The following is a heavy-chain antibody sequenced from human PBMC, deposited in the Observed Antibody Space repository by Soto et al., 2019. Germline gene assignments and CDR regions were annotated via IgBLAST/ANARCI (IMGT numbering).Heavy chain of an antibody. V-gene: IGHV1-46*03. CDR3: SRAPFASGSGWYDY. Sequence: QVQLVQSGAEVMQPGASVKVSCKASGYTFTTYYIHWVRQAPGQGLEWMGIINPNGGSTSSAQKFQGRDTMTSDTSTSTVYMELSSLRSEDTAVYFCSRAPFASGSGWYDYWGQGTLVTVSS. CDR1: GYTFTTYY. J-gene: IGHJ4*02. CDR2: INPNGGST. D-gene: IGHD6-19*01.